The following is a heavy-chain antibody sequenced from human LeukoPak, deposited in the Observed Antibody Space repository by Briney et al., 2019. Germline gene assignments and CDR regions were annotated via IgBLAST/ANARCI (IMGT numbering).Heavy chain of an antibody. CDR3: AIYSDTYYFDC. Sequence: GESLKISCKGSGYSFTSSWIGWVRQMPGKGLEWMGIIYPGDSDTRYSPSFQGHVTISADKSISTAYLQWSSLKASDTAMYYCAIYSDTYYFDCWGQGTLVTVSS. CDR2: IYPGDSDT. J-gene: IGHJ4*02. V-gene: IGHV5-51*01. D-gene: IGHD1-26*01. CDR1: GYSFTSSW.